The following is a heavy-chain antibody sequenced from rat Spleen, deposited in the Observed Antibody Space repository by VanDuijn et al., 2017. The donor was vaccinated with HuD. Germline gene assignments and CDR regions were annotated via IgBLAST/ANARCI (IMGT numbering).Heavy chain of an antibody. V-gene: IGHV2-72*01. Sequence: QVQLKESGPGLVQPSQTLSLTCTVSGFSLTSYSVHWVRQPPGKSLVWMGTIWAGGGTNYNSAVQSRLSISRDTSKSQIFLKMNRLQPEDTGTYYCARHLREASGVMDVWGQGASVTVSS. CDR2: IWAGGGT. CDR3: ARHLREASGVMDV. J-gene: IGHJ4*01. D-gene: IGHD4-3*01. CDR1: GFSLTSYS.